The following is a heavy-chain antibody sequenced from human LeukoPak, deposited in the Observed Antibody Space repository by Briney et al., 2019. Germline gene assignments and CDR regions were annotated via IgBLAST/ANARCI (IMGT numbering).Heavy chain of an antibody. CDR3: ARGGIASAYGSINYHHYGLDV. CDR1: GYTFTSYG. D-gene: IGHD6-13*01. Sequence: ASVKVSFKASGYTFTSYGISWVRQAPGQGLEWMGWISTYNGNTNYAQKLQGRVTMTTDTSTSTAYMELRSLRSDDTAVYYCARGGIASAYGSINYHHYGLDVWGQGTTVTVSS. CDR2: ISTYNGNT. V-gene: IGHV1-18*01. J-gene: IGHJ6*02.